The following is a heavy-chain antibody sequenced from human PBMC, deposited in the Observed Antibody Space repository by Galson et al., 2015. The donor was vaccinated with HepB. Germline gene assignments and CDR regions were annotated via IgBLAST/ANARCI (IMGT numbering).Heavy chain of an antibody. CDR1: GFIFSSYS. Sequence: SLRLSCAASGFIFSSYSMNWVRQALGKGPEWVSYISSSSSTIYYADSVKGRFTISRDNAKNSLYLQMNSLRAEDTAVYYCARARRAPLGWGQGTLVTVSS. CDR3: ARARRAPLG. V-gene: IGHV3-48*04. J-gene: IGHJ4*02. D-gene: IGHD7-27*01. CDR2: ISSSSSTI.